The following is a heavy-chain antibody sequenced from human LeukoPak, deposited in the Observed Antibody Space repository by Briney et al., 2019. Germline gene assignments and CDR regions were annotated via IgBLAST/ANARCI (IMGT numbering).Heavy chain of an antibody. CDR1: GFTFSRYS. J-gene: IGHJ6*04. CDR2: ISSGSSYI. CDR3: ARDGTPIYSGGWVYMDV. V-gene: IGHV3-21*01. D-gene: IGHD6-25*01. Sequence: PGGSLRLSCAASGFTFSRYSMNWVRQAPGKGLEWVSSISSGSSYIYYADSVKGRFTISRDNAKNSLYLQMNSLRGEDTAVYYCARDGTPIYSGGWVYMDVWGKGTTVTISS.